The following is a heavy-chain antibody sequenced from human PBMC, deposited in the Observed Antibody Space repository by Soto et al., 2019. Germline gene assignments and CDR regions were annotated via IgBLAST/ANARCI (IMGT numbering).Heavy chain of an antibody. V-gene: IGHV3-23*01. J-gene: IGHJ2*01. Sequence: ELQLLESGGGLVQPGGSLRLSCATSRFTFSNYAMTWVRQAPGKGLEWVSGISGSGLSTYYADSVKGRFTVSRDNSKNTLDLQMNSLRVEDTAIYYCAKANGGDSWGNWYFDRWGRGTLVTVSS. CDR2: ISGSGLST. CDR1: RFTFSNYA. CDR3: AKANGGDSWGNWYFDR. D-gene: IGHD2-21*02.